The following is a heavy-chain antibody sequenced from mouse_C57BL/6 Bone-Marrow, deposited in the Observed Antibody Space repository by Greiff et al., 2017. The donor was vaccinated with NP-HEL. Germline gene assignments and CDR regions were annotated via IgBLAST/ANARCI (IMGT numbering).Heavy chain of an antibody. V-gene: IGHV1-26*01. J-gene: IGHJ4*01. CDR3: ARLSYYYAMDD. CDR1: GYTFTDYY. CDR2: INPNNGGT. Sequence: EVQLQQSGPELVKPGASVKISCKASGYTFTDYYMNWVKQSHGKSLEWIGDINPNNGGTSYNQKFKGKATLTVDKSSSTAYMELRSLTSEDAAVYYCARLSYYYAMDDWGQGTSVTVSS.